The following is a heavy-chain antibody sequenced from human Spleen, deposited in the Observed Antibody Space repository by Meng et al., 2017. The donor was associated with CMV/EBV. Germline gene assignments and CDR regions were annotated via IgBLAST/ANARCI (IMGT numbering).Heavy chain of an antibody. CDR1: GFTFSTYS. J-gene: IGHJ4*02. D-gene: IGHD3-3*01. CDR2: ISGVSTTI. Sequence: GESLKISCAASGFTFSTYSMNWVRQAPGKGLEWVSYISGVSTTIYYADSVKGRFTISRVNAKNTLYLQMNRLRAEDTAVYYCARYDFWSGFDYWGQGTLVTVSS. CDR3: ARYDFWSGFDY. V-gene: IGHV3-48*04.